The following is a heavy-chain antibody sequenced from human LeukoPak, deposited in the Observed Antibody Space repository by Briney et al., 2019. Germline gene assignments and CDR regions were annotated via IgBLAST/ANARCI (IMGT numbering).Heavy chain of an antibody. V-gene: IGHV3-23*01. CDR1: GFTFSNYD. J-gene: IGHJ4*02. Sequence: GGSLRLSCAASGFTFSNYDMSWVRQAPGKGLDWVSVIIGSGGTTYYADSVKGRFTISRDNSKNTLYLQMNSLRAEDTAVYYCAKEYASGWVDYWGQGTLVTVSS. D-gene: IGHD6-19*01. CDR3: AKEYASGWVDY. CDR2: IIGSGGTT.